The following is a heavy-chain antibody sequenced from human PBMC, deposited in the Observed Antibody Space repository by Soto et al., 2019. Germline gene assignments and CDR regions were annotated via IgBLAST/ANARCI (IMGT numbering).Heavy chain of an antibody. V-gene: IGHV3-23*01. CDR3: AKGKPGVILAVPLDC. CDR2: ISGSDDSK. CDR1: GFTLSSYA. Sequence: EVQLLESGGGLVQPGGSLRLTCAVYGFTLSSYAMNWVRQAPGKGLEWVSGISGSDDSKRYADSAKGRFTISRDNSKNTLYLQMNSLRVEDTAVYYCAKGKPGVILAVPLDCWGQGSLVTVSS. J-gene: IGHJ4*02. D-gene: IGHD2-2*01.